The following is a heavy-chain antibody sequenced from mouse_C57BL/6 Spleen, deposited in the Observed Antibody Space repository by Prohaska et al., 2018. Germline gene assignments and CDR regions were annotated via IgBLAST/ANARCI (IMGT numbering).Heavy chain of an antibody. V-gene: IGHV5-17*01. CDR3: ARGRDYDGMDY. Sequence: EVQLVESGGGLVKPGGSLKLSCAASGFTFSDYGMHWVRQAPEKGMEWVAYISSVSSTIYYADTVKCRFTISRDNAKNTLFLQMTSLRSEDTAMYYCARGRDYDGMDYWGQGTSVTVSS. J-gene: IGHJ4*01. CDR1: GFTFSDYG. CDR2: ISSVSSTI.